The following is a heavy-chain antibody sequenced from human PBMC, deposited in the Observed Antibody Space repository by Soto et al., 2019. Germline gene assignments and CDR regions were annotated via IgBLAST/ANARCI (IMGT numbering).Heavy chain of an antibody. V-gene: IGHV4-59*01. CDR3: ARESSSSWYEAFDY. CDR2: IYYSGTT. Sequence: SETLSLTCTVSGGSISTYYWSWIRQPPGKGLEWIGYIYYSGTTNYNPSLRSRVTISVDTSKNQFSLNLTSVTAADTAVYYCARESSSSWYEAFDYWAREPWSPSPQ. J-gene: IGHJ4*02. CDR1: GGSISTYY. D-gene: IGHD6-13*01.